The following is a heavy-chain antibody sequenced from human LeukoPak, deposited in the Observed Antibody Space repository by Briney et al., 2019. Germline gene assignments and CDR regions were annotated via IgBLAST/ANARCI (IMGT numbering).Heavy chain of an antibody. CDR1: GFSFTSNSYY. Sequence: SETLSLTCTASGFSFTSNSYYWGRLPQAQGQGFDSMGAIYYGGNAYYNPSLKSRVTISVDTSKNRFSLKLTSVTAADTALYYCARQTGRGYYFDYWGQGTLVSVSS. V-gene: IGHV4-39*01. D-gene: IGHD3-9*01. CDR2: IYYGGNA. CDR3: ARQTGRGYYFDY. J-gene: IGHJ4*02.